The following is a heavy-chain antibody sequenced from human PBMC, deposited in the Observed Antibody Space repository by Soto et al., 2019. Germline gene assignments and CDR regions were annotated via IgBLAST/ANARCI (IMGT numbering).Heavy chain of an antibody. Sequence: TLSLTCTVSGGSIIIGGYYWSWIRQHPGKGLEWIGYIYYSGSTYYNPSLKSRVTISVDTSKNQFSLKLSSVTAADTAVYYCARGQNDYGDYVFDYWGQGTLVTVSS. CDR1: GGSIIIGGYY. J-gene: IGHJ4*02. V-gene: IGHV4-31*03. CDR3: ARGQNDYGDYVFDY. CDR2: IYYSGST. D-gene: IGHD4-17*01.